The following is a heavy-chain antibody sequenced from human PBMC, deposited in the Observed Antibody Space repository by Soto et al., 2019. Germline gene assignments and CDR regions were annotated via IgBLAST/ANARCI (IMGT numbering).Heavy chain of an antibody. J-gene: IGHJ5*02. Sequence: GESRKISCKGSGYSFTDYWIGWVRQKPGEGLEWMGISSPSDSDTRYSPSFEGQVTMSADKSISTAYLQWRSLRASDSAMYYCARLLSGVIYENYLSWTYQIGPQWFEPWGRATPVTVSS. V-gene: IGHV5-51*01. CDR2: SSPSDSDT. D-gene: IGHD3-16*02. CDR1: GYSFTDYW. CDR3: ARLLSGVIYENYLSWTYQIGPQWFEP.